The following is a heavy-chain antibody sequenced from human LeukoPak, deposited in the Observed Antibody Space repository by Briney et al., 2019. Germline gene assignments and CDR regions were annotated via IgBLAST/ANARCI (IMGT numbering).Heavy chain of an antibody. V-gene: IGHV3-23*01. D-gene: IGHD3-10*01. CDR1: GFTFSSYG. CDR3: AKDTHSMVRGVIPPDY. CDR2: ISGSGGST. Sequence: GGSLRLSCAASGFTFSSYGMSWIRQAPGKGLEWVSAISGSGGSTYYADSVKRRFTISRDNSKNTLYLQMNSLRAEDTAVYYCAKDTHSMVRGVIPPDYWGQGTLVTVSS. J-gene: IGHJ4*02.